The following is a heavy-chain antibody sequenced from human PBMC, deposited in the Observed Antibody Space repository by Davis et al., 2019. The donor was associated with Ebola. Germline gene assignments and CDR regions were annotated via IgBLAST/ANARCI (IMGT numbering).Heavy chain of an antibody. V-gene: IGHV1-2*04. CDR2: INPNSGGT. CDR1: GYTFTGYY. D-gene: IGHD2-21*02. Sequence: ASVKVSCKASGYTFTGYYMHWVRQAPGQGLEWMGWINPNSGGTNYAQKFQGWVTMTRDTSISTAYMELSRLRSDDTAVYYCARDQAYCGGDCYSGAFDIWGQGTMVTVSS. J-gene: IGHJ3*02. CDR3: ARDQAYCGGDCYSGAFDI.